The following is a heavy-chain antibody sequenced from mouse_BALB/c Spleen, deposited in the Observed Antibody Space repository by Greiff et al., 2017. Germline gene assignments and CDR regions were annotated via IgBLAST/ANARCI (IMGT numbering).Heavy chain of an antibody. CDR1: GYTFTSYW. CDR2: IYPGSGST. D-gene: IGHD2-1*01. J-gene: IGHJ4*01. Sequence: LQQPGSELVRPGASVKLSCKASGYTFTSYWMHWVKQRPGQGLEWIGNIYPGSGSTNYDEKFKSKATLTVDTSSSTAYMQLSSLTSEDSAVYYCTRRRGNYEAMDYWGQGTSVTVSS. CDR3: TRRRGNYEAMDY. V-gene: IGHV1S22*01.